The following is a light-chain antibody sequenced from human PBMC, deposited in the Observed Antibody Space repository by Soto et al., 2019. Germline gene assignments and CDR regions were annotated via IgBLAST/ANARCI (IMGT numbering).Light chain of an antibody. Sequence: EIVLTQSPGTLSLSPGERATLSCRASQSVKSSYLAWYQQKPGQPPRLLIYGASTRATGIPDRFIGSGSATDFPLTITRMELEDFAVFYCQQYGSSPLTFGGGSKVEIK. CDR3: QQYGSSPLT. V-gene: IGKV3-20*01. J-gene: IGKJ4*01. CDR2: GAS. CDR1: QSVKSSY.